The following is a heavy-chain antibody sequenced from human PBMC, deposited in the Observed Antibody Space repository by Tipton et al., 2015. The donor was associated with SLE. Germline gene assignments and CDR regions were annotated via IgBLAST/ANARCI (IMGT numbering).Heavy chain of an antibody. Sequence: GSLRLSCAASGFTFSSYEMNWVRQAPGKGLEWVSYISSSGSTIYYADSVKGRFTISRDNAKNSLYLQMNSLRAEDTAVYYCASLPIRGYSYGLVYWGQGTLVTVSS. CDR1: GFTFSSYE. J-gene: IGHJ4*02. D-gene: IGHD5-18*01. V-gene: IGHV3-48*03. CDR3: ASLPIRGYSYGLVY. CDR2: ISSSGSTI.